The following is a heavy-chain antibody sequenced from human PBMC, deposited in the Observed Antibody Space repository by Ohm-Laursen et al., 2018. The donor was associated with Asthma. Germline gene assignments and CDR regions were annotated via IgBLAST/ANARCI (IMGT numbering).Heavy chain of an antibody. Sequence: SLRLSCAASGFTFEEYAMHWVRQAPGKGLEWVSVISWRSGSIDYADSVKGRFTISRDNAKNLVYLQMNDLRAEDTALYYCARIGPEWELPGREYSVHHWGQGTLVSVSS. CDR3: ARIGPEWELPGREYSVHH. CDR2: ISWRSGSI. D-gene: IGHD1-26*01. V-gene: IGHV3-9*01. CDR1: GFTFEEYA. J-gene: IGHJ1*01.